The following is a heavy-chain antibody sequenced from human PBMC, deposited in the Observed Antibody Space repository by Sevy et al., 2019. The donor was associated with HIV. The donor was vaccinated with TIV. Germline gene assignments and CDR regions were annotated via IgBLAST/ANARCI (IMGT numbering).Heavy chain of an antibody. J-gene: IGHJ6*02. D-gene: IGHD3-3*01. CDR2: FDPEDGET. CDR1: GYTLTKLP. Sequence: ASVKVSCKVSGYTLTKLPMHWVRQAPGKGLEWMGGFDPEDGETIYAQRVQGRVTMTEDTSTDTAYMELSSLRSEDTAVYYCATLDVWSENPFYGTDVWGQGTTVTVSS. CDR3: ATLDVWSENPFYGTDV. V-gene: IGHV1-24*01.